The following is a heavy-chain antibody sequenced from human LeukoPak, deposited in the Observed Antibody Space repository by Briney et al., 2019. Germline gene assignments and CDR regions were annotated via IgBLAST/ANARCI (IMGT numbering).Heavy chain of an antibody. CDR3: ARDQGIYNHRIIDS. J-gene: IGHJ4*02. CDR1: GFTFSSYG. D-gene: IGHD5-12*01. CDR2: ISAYNGNT. Sequence: ASVKVSCKASGFTFSSYGISWVRQAPGQGLEWMGWISAYNGNTNFAQEFQGRVTMTTDTSTSTASMELRSLRSDDTAVYYCARDQGIYNHRIIDSWGQGTLVTVSS. V-gene: IGHV1-18*01.